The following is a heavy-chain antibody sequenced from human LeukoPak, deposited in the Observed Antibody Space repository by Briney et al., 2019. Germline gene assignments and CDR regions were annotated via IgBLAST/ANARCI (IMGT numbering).Heavy chain of an antibody. J-gene: IGHJ4*02. CDR1: GGSISSYY. D-gene: IGHD3-22*01. CDR2: MYISGST. V-gene: IGHV4-4*07. Sequence: SETLSLTCTVSGGSISSYYWSWIRQPAGKGLEWIGRMYISGSTNHNPSLKSRVTMSVDTSKNQLSLKLSSVIAADTAVYYCASLYYDSGGNFDYWGQGTLVTVSS. CDR3: ASLYYDSGGNFDY.